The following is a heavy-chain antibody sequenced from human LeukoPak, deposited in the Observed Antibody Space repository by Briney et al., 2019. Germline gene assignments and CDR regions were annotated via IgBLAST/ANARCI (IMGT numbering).Heavy chain of an antibody. CDR2: IYYSGST. Sequence: SETLSLTCTVSGGSISSSSYYWGWIRQPPGKGLEWIGSIYYSGSTYYNPFLKSRVTISVDTSKNQFSLKLSSVTAADTAVYYCARLGRDGYSDYWGQGTLVTVSS. V-gene: IGHV4-39*01. CDR1: GGSISSSSYY. J-gene: IGHJ4*02. CDR3: ARLGRDGYSDY. D-gene: IGHD5-24*01.